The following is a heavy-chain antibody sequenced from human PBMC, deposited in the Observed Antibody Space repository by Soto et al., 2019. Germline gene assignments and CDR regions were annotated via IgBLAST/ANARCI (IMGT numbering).Heavy chain of an antibody. J-gene: IGHJ4*02. Sequence: VKLSCKACGDTFTSYGISWARHDPGQGLEWMGWISAYNGNTNYAQKLQGRVTMTTDTSTSTAYMELRSLRSDDTAVYYCAKARAQYYDFWSGYPVDYWGQGTLVTVSS. CDR2: ISAYNGNT. CDR1: GDTFTSYG. CDR3: AKARAQYYDFWSGYPVDY. V-gene: IGHV1-18*01. D-gene: IGHD3-3*01.